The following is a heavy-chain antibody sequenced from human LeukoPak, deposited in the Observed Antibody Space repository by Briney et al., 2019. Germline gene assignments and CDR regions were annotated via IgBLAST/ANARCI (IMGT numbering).Heavy chain of an antibody. CDR1: GFMFRSFA. V-gene: IGHV3-30-3*01. Sequence: GRSLRLSCAASGFMFRSFAMHWVRQAPGRGLEWVAVISYDGSNKYYAGSVKGRFTMSRDNSENTVSLQLNNLRAEDTALYYCARDEDTWNYGGGYYRYNGMDVWGQGTTVTVS. D-gene: IGHD1-7*01. CDR2: ISYDGSNK. J-gene: IGHJ6*02. CDR3: ARDEDTWNYGGGYYRYNGMDV.